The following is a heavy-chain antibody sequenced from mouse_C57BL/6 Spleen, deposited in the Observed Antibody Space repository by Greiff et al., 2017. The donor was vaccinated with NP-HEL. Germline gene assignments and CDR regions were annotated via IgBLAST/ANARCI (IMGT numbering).Heavy chain of an antibody. D-gene: IGHD2-2*01. J-gene: IGHJ3*01. V-gene: IGHV1-26*01. Sequence: VQLQQSGPELVKPGASVKISCKASGYTFTDYYMNWVKQSHGKSLEWIGDINPNNGGTSYNQKFKGKATLTVDKSSSTAYMELRSLTSEDSAVYYCARSPYGYDSFAYWGQGTLVTVSA. CDR2: INPNNGGT. CDR3: ARSPYGYDSFAY. CDR1: GYTFTDYY.